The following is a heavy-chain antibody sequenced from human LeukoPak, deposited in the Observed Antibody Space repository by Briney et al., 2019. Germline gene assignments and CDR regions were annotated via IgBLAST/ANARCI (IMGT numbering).Heavy chain of an antibody. J-gene: IGHJ4*02. Sequence: PSETLSLTCAVYGGSFSGYYWSWIRQPPGKGLEWIGEINRNRTTNYNPCLKSRVTISVDTSMNQFSLKLRSVTAADTALYFCAREGYYYDSSGPIDYWGQGTRVTVSS. CDR1: GGSFSGYY. CDR2: INRNRTT. V-gene: IGHV4-34*01. D-gene: IGHD3-22*01. CDR3: AREGYYYDSSGPIDY.